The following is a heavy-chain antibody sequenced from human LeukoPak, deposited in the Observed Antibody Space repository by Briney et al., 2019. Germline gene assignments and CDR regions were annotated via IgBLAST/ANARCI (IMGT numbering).Heavy chain of an antibody. D-gene: IGHD5-24*01. CDR2: IYYSGST. J-gene: IGHJ4*02. Sequence: SETLSLTCTVSGGSITTYYWSWIRQPPGKGLEWIGYIYYSGSTNYNPSLKSRVTISIDTSKKQFSLKLRSVTAADTAVYFCAGARDGYTALWLDWGQGTLVTVSS. CDR1: GGSITTYY. V-gene: IGHV4-59*01. CDR3: AGARDGYTALWLD.